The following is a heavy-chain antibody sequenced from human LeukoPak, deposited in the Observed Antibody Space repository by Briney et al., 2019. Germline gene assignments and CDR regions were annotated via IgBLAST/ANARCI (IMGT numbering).Heavy chain of an antibody. CDR2: INPNSGGT. CDR3: ARVPSIAAAPYYMDV. CDR1: GYTFTGYY. J-gene: IGHJ6*03. V-gene: IGHV1-2*06. Sequence: GPSLKASCKASGYTFTGYYMHCVRQTPGQGLEWMGRINPNSGGTNYAQKFQGRATMNRDTSTSTAYMELSRLRSDDTAVYYCARVPSIAAAPYYMDVWGKGTTVTVSS. D-gene: IGHD6-13*01.